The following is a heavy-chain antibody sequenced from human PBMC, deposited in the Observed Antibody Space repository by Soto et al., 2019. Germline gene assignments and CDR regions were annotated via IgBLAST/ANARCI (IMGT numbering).Heavy chain of an antibody. Sequence: QVQLVQSGAEVKKPGSSVKVSCKASGGTFSTYGINWVLQAPGQGLEWMGGIIPIFDTTNYAQKFQGKFTITENESTSTVYMDVSSLRSEDTAVYYCARDEAAAAGSGRDVWGQRTTVNVSS. D-gene: IGHD6-13*01. J-gene: IGHJ6*02. CDR3: ARDEAAAAGSGRDV. V-gene: IGHV1-69*01. CDR2: IIPIFDTT. CDR1: GGTFSTYG.